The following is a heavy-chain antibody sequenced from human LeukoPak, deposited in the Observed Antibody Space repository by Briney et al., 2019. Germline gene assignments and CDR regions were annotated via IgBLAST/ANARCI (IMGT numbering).Heavy chain of an antibody. CDR1: GFTSGDYA. J-gene: IGHJ5*02. Sequence: GGSLRLSCTASGFTSGDYAMSWFRQAPGKGLEWVGFIRSKAYGGTREYAASVKGRFTISRDDSKSIAYLQMNSLKTEDTAVYYCTRQYCSSTSCYINWFDPWGQGTLVTVSS. CDR2: IRSKAYGGTR. D-gene: IGHD2-2*02. CDR3: TRQYCSSTSCYINWFDP. V-gene: IGHV3-49*03.